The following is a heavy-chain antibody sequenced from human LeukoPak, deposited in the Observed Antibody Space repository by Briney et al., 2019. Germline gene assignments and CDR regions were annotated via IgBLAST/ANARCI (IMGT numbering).Heavy chain of an antibody. CDR2: TSADDSDK. CDR3: AKEGESGYSGGFDH. J-gene: IGHJ4*02. V-gene: IGHV3-30*18. CDR1: GFTVSSNY. D-gene: IGHD3-3*01. Sequence: GGSLRLSCAASGFTVSSNYMSWVRQAPGKGLEWMAFTSADDSDKYYADSVKGRFTISRDNSKNTLYLQLNSLSAEDTAMYYCAKEGESGYSGGFDHWGQGTLVTVSS.